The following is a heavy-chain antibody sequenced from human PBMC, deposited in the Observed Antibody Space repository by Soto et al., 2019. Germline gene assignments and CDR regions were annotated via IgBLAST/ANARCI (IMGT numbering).Heavy chain of an antibody. CDR1: GYTLTELS. Sequence: ASVKVSCKVSGYTLTELSMHWVRQAPGKGLEWMGGFDPEDGETIYAQKFQGRVTMTEDTSTDTAYMELSSLRSEDTAVYYCTVPDCSGGSCYPPYDAFDIWRQGTMVTVSS. CDR2: FDPEDGET. J-gene: IGHJ3*02. V-gene: IGHV1-24*01. CDR3: TVPDCSGGSCYPPYDAFDI. D-gene: IGHD2-15*01.